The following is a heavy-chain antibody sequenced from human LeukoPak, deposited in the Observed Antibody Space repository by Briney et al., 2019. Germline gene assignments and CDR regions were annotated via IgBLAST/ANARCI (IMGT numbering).Heavy chain of an antibody. D-gene: IGHD5-24*01. V-gene: IGHV3-48*02. Sequence: GGSLRLSCGASGFTFSTYSMNWVRQAPGKGLEWVSYISSSRNVVYYAESVKSRFTLSRDTAKNSLYLRISALRDEDTAACYCARSPNSSATNAYDNWGQGTMVTVSS. CDR2: ISSSRNVV. CDR3: ARSPNSSATNAYDN. CDR1: GFTFSTYS. J-gene: IGHJ3*02.